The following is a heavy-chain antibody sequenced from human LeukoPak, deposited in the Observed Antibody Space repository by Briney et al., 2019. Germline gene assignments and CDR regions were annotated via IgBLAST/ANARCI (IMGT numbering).Heavy chain of an antibody. CDR2: IYYSGST. V-gene: IGHV4-59*01. Sequence: SETLSLTCTVSGGSISSYYWSWIRQPPGKGLEWIGYIYYSGSTNYNPSLKSRVTISVDTSKNQFSLKLSSVTAADTAVYYCARVLAVAGYYYYGMDVWGQGTTVTVSS. J-gene: IGHJ6*02. CDR1: GGSISSYY. CDR3: ARVLAVAGYYYYGMDV. D-gene: IGHD6-19*01.